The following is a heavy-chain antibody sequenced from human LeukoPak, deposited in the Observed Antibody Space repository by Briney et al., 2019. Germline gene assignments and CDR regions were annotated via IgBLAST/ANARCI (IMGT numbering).Heavy chain of an antibody. CDR2: IRNKANSHTT. CDR1: GLTFSDHY. V-gene: IGHV3-72*01. Sequence: PGGSLRLSCAASGLTFSDHYMDWVRQAPGKGLEWVGRIRNKANSHTTEYAAPVKGRFTISRDDSKNSLYLQMNSLKTEDTAVYYCASTATTPFDYLGQGTLVTVSS. D-gene: IGHD4-17*01. CDR3: ASTATTPFDY. J-gene: IGHJ4*02.